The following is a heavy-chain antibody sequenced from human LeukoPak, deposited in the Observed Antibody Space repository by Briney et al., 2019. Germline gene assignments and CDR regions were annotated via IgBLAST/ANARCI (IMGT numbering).Heavy chain of an antibody. CDR2: IYTSGST. J-gene: IGHJ3*01. Sequence: SETLSLPCTVSGGSISSYYWSWIRQPPGKGLEWIGRIYTSGSTNYNLSLESRVAMSLDTSKKQFSLRLSSVTAADTAIYYCARVRSGAFDFWGQGTMVTVSS. V-gene: IGHV4-4*07. CDR1: GGSISSYY. CDR3: ARVRSGAFDF. D-gene: IGHD3-22*01.